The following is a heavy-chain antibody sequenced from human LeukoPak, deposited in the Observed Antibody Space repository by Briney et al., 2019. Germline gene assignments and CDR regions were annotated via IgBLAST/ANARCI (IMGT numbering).Heavy chain of an antibody. CDR3: ARAPYGSGSHRAQFDY. Sequence: SETLSLTCTVSGGSISSYYWSWIRQPPGKGLEWIGYIYYSGSTNYNPSLKSRVTISVDTSKNQFSLKLGSVTAADTAVYYCARAPYGSGSHRAQFDYWGQGTLVTVSS. V-gene: IGHV4-59*01. D-gene: IGHD3-10*01. CDR1: GGSISSYY. J-gene: IGHJ4*02. CDR2: IYYSGST.